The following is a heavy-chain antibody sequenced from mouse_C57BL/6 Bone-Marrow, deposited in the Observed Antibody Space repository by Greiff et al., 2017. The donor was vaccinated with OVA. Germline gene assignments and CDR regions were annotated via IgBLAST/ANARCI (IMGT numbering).Heavy chain of an antibody. J-gene: IGHJ3*01. Sequence: QVQLQQSGAELARPGASVKLSCKASGYTFTSYGISWVKQRTGQGLEWIGEIYPRSGNTYYNEKFKGKATLTADKSSSTAYMELRSLTSEDSAVYFCARSPPLIHYYGSSYGWFAYWGQGTLVTVSA. D-gene: IGHD1-1*01. CDR1: GYTFTSYG. CDR3: ARSPPLIHYYGSSYGWFAY. CDR2: IYPRSGNT. V-gene: IGHV1-81*01.